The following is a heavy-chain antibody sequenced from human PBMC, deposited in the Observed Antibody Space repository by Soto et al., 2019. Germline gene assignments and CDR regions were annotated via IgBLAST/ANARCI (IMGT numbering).Heavy chain of an antibody. D-gene: IGHD2-15*01. CDR3: TKDYGGNPADY. V-gene: IGHV3-23*01. J-gene: IGHJ4*02. CDR1: GFTFSNYA. CDR2: VSGSGGGT. Sequence: EVQLLESGGDLVQPGGSLRLSCAASGFTFSNYAMSWVRQAPGKGLEWVSAVSGSGGGTFYADSVKGRFTISRDNSKSTLYLQLNSLRAEDTATYYCTKDYGGNPADYWGQGTLVTVSS.